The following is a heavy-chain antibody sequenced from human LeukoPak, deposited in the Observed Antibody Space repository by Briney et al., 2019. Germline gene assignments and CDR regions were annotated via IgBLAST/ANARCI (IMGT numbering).Heavy chain of an antibody. V-gene: IGHV3-43*01. D-gene: IGHD6-6*01. Sequence: GGSLRLSCAASGFTFDHYPMHWVRQTPGKGLQWVSVISWDGVSTYYTHSVKGRFTISRDNSKNSLYLQMNSLRTEDTALYYCAKGRVTYSTSSATDYWGQGTLVTVSS. CDR2: ISWDGVST. CDR1: GFTFDHYP. CDR3: AKGRVTYSTSSATDY. J-gene: IGHJ4*02.